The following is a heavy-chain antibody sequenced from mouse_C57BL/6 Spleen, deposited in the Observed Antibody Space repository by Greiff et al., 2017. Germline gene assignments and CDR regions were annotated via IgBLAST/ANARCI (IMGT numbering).Heavy chain of an antibody. CDR2: INPNNGGT. J-gene: IGHJ2*01. CDR1: GYTFTDYN. D-gene: IGHD2-3*01. V-gene: IGHV1-22*01. Sequence: VQLQQSGPELVKPGASVKMSCKASGYTFTDYNMHWVKQSHGKSLEWIGYINPNNGGTSYNQKFKGKATLTVNKSSSTAYMELRSLTSEDSAVYYCARRGYYLYYFDYWGQGTTLTVSS. CDR3: ARRGYYLYYFDY.